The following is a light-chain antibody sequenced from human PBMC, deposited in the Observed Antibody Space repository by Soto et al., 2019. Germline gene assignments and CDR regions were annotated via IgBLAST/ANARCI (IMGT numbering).Light chain of an antibody. CDR1: QVISNY. Sequence: DIQMTQSTSSLSDSVGDRVTTTCLASQVISNYLAWYQQIPGKAPKLLIYLTSSLQSGVPSRFSASGSGTEFSLTINSLQADDFATYYCQQYNSYRTFGQGTKVDI. J-gene: IGKJ1*01. CDR2: LTS. V-gene: IGKV1-16*01. CDR3: QQYNSYRT.